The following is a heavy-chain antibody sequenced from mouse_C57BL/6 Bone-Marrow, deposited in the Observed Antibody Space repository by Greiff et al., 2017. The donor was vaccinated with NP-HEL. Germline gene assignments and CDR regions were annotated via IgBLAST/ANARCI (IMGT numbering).Heavy chain of an antibody. J-gene: IGHJ1*03. CDR2: IYIGSGYT. CDR1: GYRLASCG. Sequence: VQLQQSLAELVRPGSSVKMYCKTCGYRLASCGGKLVGGVSGQGLEWIGYIYIGSGYTEYNEKFKGKATLTSDTSSSTAYMQLSSLTSEDSAIYFCARKGTWERYFDVWGTGTTVTVSS. V-gene: IGHV1-58*01. CDR3: ARKGTWERYFDV. D-gene: IGHD4-1*01.